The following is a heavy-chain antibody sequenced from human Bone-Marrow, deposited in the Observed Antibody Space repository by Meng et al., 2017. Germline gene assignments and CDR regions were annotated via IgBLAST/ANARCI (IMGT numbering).Heavy chain of an antibody. Sequence: QVQLQQWGAGLLRPSETLSLTCAVYGGSFSDYYWSWIRQPPGKGLEWIGEINHSGSTNYNPSLESRATISVDTSQNNLSLKLSSVTAADTAVYYCARLAYDSSGYWFDYWGQGTLVTVFS. CDR3: ARLAYDSSGYWFDY. V-gene: IGHV4-34*01. CDR2: INHSGST. D-gene: IGHD3-22*01. J-gene: IGHJ4*02. CDR1: GGSFSDYY.